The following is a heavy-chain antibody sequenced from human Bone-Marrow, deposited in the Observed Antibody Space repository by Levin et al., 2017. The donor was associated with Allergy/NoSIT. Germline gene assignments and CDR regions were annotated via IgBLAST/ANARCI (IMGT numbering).Heavy chain of an antibody. V-gene: IGHV1-8*01. CDR1: GYTFSSYD. D-gene: IGHD4-17*01. CDR2: VNPNTGNT. J-gene: IGHJ1*01. CDR3: ARAYGAETLQD. Sequence: GESLKISCRASGYTFSSYDIHWVRQATGQGLEWMGWVNPNTGNTGYAQKFQGRVTMTRTNSIRTAYMELSSLTSDDTAVYYCARAYGAETLQDWGQGTLVTVSS.